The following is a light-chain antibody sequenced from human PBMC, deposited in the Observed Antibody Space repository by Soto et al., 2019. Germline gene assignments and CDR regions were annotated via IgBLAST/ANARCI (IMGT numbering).Light chain of an antibody. CDR2: AAS. Sequence: DIQMTQSPSSLSASVGDRVTITCRASQGSSNYLAWYQQKPGKVPKLLIYAASTLQSGVPSRFSGSGSGTDFTLTITSLQPEDVASYYCQKYDNAPRTFGQGTKVEIK. CDR3: QKYDNAPRT. V-gene: IGKV1-27*01. CDR1: QGSSNY. J-gene: IGKJ1*01.